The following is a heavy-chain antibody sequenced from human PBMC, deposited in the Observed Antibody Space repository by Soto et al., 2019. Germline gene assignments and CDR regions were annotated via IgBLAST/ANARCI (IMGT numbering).Heavy chain of an antibody. CDR1: GGTFSGYT. V-gene: IGHV1-69*08. D-gene: IGHD6-13*01. CDR3: AREREQQVVTPSTPGYNWFDP. CDR2: IIPILGIA. J-gene: IGHJ5*02. Sequence: QVQLVQSGAEVKKPGSSVKVSCKAYGGTFSGYTISWVRQAPGQGLEWMGRIIPILGIANYAQKFQGRVTISGDKPTSTAYMEMSSLSSEETALYYCAREREQQVVTPSTPGYNWFDPWRQGTLVTVSS.